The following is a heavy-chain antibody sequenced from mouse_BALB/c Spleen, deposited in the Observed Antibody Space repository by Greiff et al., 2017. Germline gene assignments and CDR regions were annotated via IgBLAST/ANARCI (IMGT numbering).Heavy chain of an antibody. V-gene: IGHV2-9*02. CDR1: GFSLTSYG. D-gene: IGHD2-4*01. CDR2: IWAGGST. CDR3: ARDDYDAYYAMDY. Sequence: VQLQQSGPGLVAPSQSLSITCTVSGFSLTSYGVHWVRQPPGKGLEWLGVIWAGGSTNYNSALMSRLSISKDNSKSQVFLKMNSLQTDDTAMYYCARDDYDAYYAMDYWGQGTSITVSS. J-gene: IGHJ4*01.